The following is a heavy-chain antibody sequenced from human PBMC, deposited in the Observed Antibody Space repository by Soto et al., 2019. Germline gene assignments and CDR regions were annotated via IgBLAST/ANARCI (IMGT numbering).Heavy chain of an antibody. D-gene: IGHD3-22*01. Sequence: QVQLVQSGAEVKKPGSSVKVSCKASGGTFSSYTISWVRQAPGQGLEWMGRIIPILGIANYAQKFQGRVTITGDKSTSTAYMELSSLRSDDTAVYYCASEGDYYDSSGYPAYWGQGTLVTVSS. V-gene: IGHV1-69*02. CDR1: GGTFSSYT. CDR2: IIPILGIA. CDR3: ASEGDYYDSSGYPAY. J-gene: IGHJ4*02.